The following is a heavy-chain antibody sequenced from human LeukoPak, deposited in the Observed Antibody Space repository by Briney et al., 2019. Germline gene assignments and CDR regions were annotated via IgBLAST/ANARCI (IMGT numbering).Heavy chain of an antibody. D-gene: IGHD3-22*01. Sequence: GGSLRLSCAGSGFTFSTYWMHWVRQAPGKGLVWVSRINPDGSTTNYADSVKGRFTISRDNAKNSLYLQMNSLRDEDTAVYYCAREGAVVHDYWGQGTLVTVSS. CDR2: INPDGSTT. CDR1: GFTFSTYW. J-gene: IGHJ4*02. CDR3: AREGAVVHDY. V-gene: IGHV3-74*01.